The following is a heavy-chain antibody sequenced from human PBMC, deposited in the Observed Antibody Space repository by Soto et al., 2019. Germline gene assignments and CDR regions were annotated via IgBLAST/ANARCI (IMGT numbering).Heavy chain of an antibody. V-gene: IGHV3-9*01. D-gene: IGHD6-19*01. CDR3: AKGPGYSSGWFDY. Sequence: GGSLRLSCAASGFTLDDYAMHWVRQAPGKGLEWVSGISWNSGSIGYADSVKGRFTISRDNAKNSLYLQMNSLRAEDTALYYCAKGPGYSSGWFDYWGQGTLVTVSS. J-gene: IGHJ4*02. CDR2: ISWNSGSI. CDR1: GFTLDDYA.